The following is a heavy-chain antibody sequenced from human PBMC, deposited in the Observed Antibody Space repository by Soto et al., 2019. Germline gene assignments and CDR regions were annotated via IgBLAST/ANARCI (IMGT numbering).Heavy chain of an antibody. V-gene: IGHV3-23*01. Sequence: EVQLLESGGGWVQPGGSLRLSCEASGFTFSNYDMSWVRQAPGKGLEWVSDISGSGGSAYYADSVTGRFTITRDNSKNTLYVQMHSLRSEDTAIYYCARENDLLTNGHFDSWRQGVLVTVSS. CDR3: ARENDLLTNGHFDS. CDR1: GFTFSNYD. D-gene: IGHD3-9*01. J-gene: IGHJ3*02. CDR2: ISGSGGSA.